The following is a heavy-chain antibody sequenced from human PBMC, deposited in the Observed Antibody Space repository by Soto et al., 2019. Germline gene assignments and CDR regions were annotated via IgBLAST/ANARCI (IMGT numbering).Heavy chain of an antibody. CDR2: ISYDGSNK. J-gene: IGHJ6*02. V-gene: IGHV3-30*18. Sequence: GGSLRLSCAASGFTFSSYGMHWVRQAPGKGLEWVAVISYDGSNKYYADSVKGRFTISRDNSKNTLYLQMNSLRAEDTAVYYCAKVTYSSGWNDPPKENYYYYYGMDVWGQGTTVTVSS. CDR3: AKVTYSSGWNDPPKENYYYYYGMDV. D-gene: IGHD6-19*01. CDR1: GFTFSSYG.